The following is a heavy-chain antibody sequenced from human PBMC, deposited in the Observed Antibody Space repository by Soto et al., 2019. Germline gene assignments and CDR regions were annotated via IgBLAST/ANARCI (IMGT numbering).Heavy chain of an antibody. J-gene: IGHJ5*02. Sequence: LRLSCAASGFTFSSYAMSWVRQAPGKGLEWVSAISGSGGSTYYADSVKGRFTISRDNSKSTLYLQMNSLRAEDTAVYYCAKVVLEWLLSNWLDPWGQGTLVTVSS. CDR3: AKVVLEWLLSNWLDP. V-gene: IGHV3-23*01. D-gene: IGHD3-3*01. CDR2: ISGSGGST. CDR1: GFTFSSYA.